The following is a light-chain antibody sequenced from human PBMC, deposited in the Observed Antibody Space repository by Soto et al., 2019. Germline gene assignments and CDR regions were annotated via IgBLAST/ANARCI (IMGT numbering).Light chain of an antibody. Sequence: EIVLTQSPATLSSSPGETATLSCRASQYVGTRLAWYQHKPGQAPRLLIYYTSNRATGIPARFSGSASGTDFPHTISSLAPEDFAIYYCHQRHSWPQTFGQGTKVEFK. CDR2: YTS. CDR3: HQRHSWPQT. CDR1: QYVGTR. J-gene: IGKJ1*01. V-gene: IGKV3-11*01.